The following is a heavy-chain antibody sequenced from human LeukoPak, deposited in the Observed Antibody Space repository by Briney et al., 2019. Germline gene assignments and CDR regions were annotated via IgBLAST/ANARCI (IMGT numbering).Heavy chain of an antibody. J-gene: IGHJ4*02. CDR2: IYSGGST. D-gene: IGHD2-2*01. Sequence: GGSLRLSCAASGFTVSSNYMSWVRQAPGKGLDWVSVIYSGGSTYYADSVKGRFTISRDNSKNTLYLQMNSLRAEDTAVYYCARAGGCSSTSCYTDYWGQGTLVTVSS. CDR1: GFTVSSNY. V-gene: IGHV3-66*01. CDR3: ARAGGCSSTSCYTDY.